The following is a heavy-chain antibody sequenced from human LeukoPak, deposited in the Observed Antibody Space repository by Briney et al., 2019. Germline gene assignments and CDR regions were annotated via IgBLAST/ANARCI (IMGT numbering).Heavy chain of an antibody. CDR1: GYTFTNYD. J-gene: IGHJ3*02. Sequence: ASVKVSCKASGYTFTNYDINWVRQAAGQGLEWMGWMNPNSGNTGYAQKFQGRVTITRNTSISTAYMELSSLRSEDTAVYYCARDLGVSSASGSYYASDIWGQGTMVTVSS. CDR2: MNPNSGNT. D-gene: IGHD3-10*01. V-gene: IGHV1-8*03. CDR3: ARDLGVSSASGSYYASDI.